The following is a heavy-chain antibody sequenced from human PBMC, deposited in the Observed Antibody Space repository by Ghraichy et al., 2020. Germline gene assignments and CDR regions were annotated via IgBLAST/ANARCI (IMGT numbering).Heavy chain of an antibody. Sequence: SETLSLTCTVSGGSINNYYWSWIRQPPGKGLDWIGNIYYSWSTNYNPSLKSRISISVDTSRTQFSLKLSSVTDADTAVYYCARGTIFGVVTNWGQGTLVTVSS. J-gene: IGHJ4*02. CDR1: GGSINNYY. CDR3: ARGTIFGVVTN. V-gene: IGHV4-59*01. D-gene: IGHD3-3*01. CDR2: IYYSWST.